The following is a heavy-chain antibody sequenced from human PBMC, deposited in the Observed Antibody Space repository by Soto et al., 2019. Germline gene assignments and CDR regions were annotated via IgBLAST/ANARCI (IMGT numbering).Heavy chain of an antibody. CDR2: ITDNGGST. CDR3: AKERATTTAFDY. Sequence: GGSLRLSCAASGFTFSRDGMSWVRQAPGKGLEWVSLITDNGGSTYYADSVKGRFTISRDNNKNTLFLQMNSLRAEDAAVYYCAKERATTTAFDYWGQGALVTVSS. D-gene: IGHD4-17*01. J-gene: IGHJ4*02. V-gene: IGHV3-23*01. CDR1: GFTFSRDG.